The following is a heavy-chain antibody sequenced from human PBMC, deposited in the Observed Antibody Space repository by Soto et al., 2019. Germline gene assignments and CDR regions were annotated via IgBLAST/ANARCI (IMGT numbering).Heavy chain of an antibody. Sequence: SVKVSCKASGCTFSTYAISWVRQAPGQGLEWMGGIIPIFGTANYAQKFQGRVTITADESTSTAYMELSSLRSEDTAVYYCARGRDVDTAMVTRWYWFDPWGQGTLVTVSS. CDR1: GCTFSTYA. V-gene: IGHV1-69*13. CDR2: IIPIFGTA. D-gene: IGHD5-18*01. CDR3: ARGRDVDTAMVTRWYWFDP. J-gene: IGHJ5*02.